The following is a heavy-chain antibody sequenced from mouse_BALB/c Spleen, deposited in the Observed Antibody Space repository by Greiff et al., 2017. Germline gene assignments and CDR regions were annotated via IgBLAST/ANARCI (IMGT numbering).Heavy chain of an antibody. Sequence: VKLMESGPGLVAPSQSLSITCTVSGFSLTSYGVHWVRQPPGKGLEWLGVIWAGGSTNYNSALMSRLSISKDNSKSQVFLKMNSLQTDDTAMYYCAREGNYGFAYWGQGTLVTVSA. D-gene: IGHD2-1*01. CDR3: AREGNYGFAY. V-gene: IGHV2-9*02. J-gene: IGHJ3*01. CDR1: GFSLTSYG. CDR2: IWAGGST.